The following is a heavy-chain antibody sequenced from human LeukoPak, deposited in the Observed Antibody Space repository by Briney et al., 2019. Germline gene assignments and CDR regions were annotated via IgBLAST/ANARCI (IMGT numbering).Heavy chain of an antibody. V-gene: IGHV4-34*01. Sequence: SETLSLTCAVYGGSFSGYYWSWIRQPPGKGLEWIGEINHSGSTNYNPSLKSRVTISVDTSKNQFSLKLSSVTAADTAVYYCARVTMVRGVPDYWGQGTLVTVSS. D-gene: IGHD3-10*01. CDR3: ARVTMVRGVPDY. CDR2: INHSGST. CDR1: GGSFSGYY. J-gene: IGHJ4*02.